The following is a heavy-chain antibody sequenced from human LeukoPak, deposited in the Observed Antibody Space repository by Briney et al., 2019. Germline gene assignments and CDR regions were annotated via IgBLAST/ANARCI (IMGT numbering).Heavy chain of an antibody. Sequence: GRSLRLSCAASGFTFSSYAMHWVRQAPGKGLEWVAVISYDGSNKYYADSVKGRFTISRDNSKNTLYLQMNSLRAEDTAVYYCARDILNTFDYWGQGTLVAVSS. CDR2: ISYDGSNK. D-gene: IGHD3-9*01. J-gene: IGHJ4*02. V-gene: IGHV3-30*04. CDR1: GFTFSSYA. CDR3: ARDILNTFDY.